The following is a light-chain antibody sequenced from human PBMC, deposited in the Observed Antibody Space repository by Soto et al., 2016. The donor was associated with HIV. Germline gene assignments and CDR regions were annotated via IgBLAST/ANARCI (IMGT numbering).Light chain of an antibody. CDR2: KNT. J-gene: IGLJ2*01. CDR1: ALPKQY. CDR3: QSADFIGLYVL. Sequence: SYELTQPPSVSVSPGQTATITCSGDALPKQYAFWYQQKPGQAPVMIVSKNTERPSGVPERFSGSTSGTTVTLTISQVQAEDEADYYCQSADFIGLYVLFGGGTTLTVL. V-gene: IGLV3-25*03.